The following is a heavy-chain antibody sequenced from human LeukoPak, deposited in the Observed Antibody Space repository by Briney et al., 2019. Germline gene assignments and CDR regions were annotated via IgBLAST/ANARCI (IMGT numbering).Heavy chain of an antibody. CDR2: INHGGNT. J-gene: IGHJ3*02. Sequence: SETLSLTCAVFGESFSDYYYTWIRQPPGKGLEWIGEINHGGNTNYNPSLKSRVTMSVDASKNHFSLNLNSVTAADTAVYYCARGRDWSWVSGAFDIWGQGTMVTVSS. CDR1: GESFSDYY. D-gene: IGHD3-10*01. CDR3: ARGRDWSWVSGAFDI. V-gene: IGHV4-34*01.